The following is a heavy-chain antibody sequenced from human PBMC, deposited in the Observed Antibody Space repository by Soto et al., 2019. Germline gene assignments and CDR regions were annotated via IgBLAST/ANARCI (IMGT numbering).Heavy chain of an antibody. CDR1: GFTVSSKY. J-gene: IGHJ6*04. D-gene: IGHD2-15*01. CDR3: ARDDVLCDGGRCYGIPLDV. V-gene: IGHV3-66*01. CDR2: IQSGGTT. Sequence: EVQLVESGGGLVQPGGSLRLSCAASGFTVSSKYMTWVRQAPGKGLEWVSLIQSGGTTYYADSVKGRFTISRDTSENTLQLQMDSLRVEDTAVYYCARDDVLCDGGRCYGIPLDVWGKGTTFTVSS.